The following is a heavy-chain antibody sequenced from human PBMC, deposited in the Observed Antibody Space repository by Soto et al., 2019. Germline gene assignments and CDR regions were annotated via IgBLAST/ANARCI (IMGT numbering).Heavy chain of an antibody. V-gene: IGHV3-23*01. D-gene: IGHD3-16*02. CDR3: AKDYYDYVWGSYRYTLYYFDY. Sequence: PGGSLRLSCAASGFTFSSYGMSWVRQAPGKGLEWVSAISGSGGSTYYADSVKGRFTISRDNSKNTLYLQMNSLRAEDTAVYYCAKDYYDYVWGSYRYTLYYFDYWGQGTLVTVSS. J-gene: IGHJ4*02. CDR1: GFTFSSYG. CDR2: ISGSGGST.